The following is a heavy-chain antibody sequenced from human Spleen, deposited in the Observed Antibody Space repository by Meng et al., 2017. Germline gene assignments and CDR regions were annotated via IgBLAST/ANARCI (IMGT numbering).Heavy chain of an antibody. V-gene: IGHV4-34*01. Sequence: SETLSLTCAVYGGSFSGYYWSWIRQPPGKGLEWIGEINHSGSTNYNPSLESRATIPVDTSQNNPALKLSPVTAADSAVYYCSRGPTTLAHDFDYWGQGTLVTVSS. CDR1: GGSFSGYY. CDR2: INHSGST. J-gene: IGHJ4*02. CDR3: SRGPTTLAHDFDY. D-gene: IGHD4-11*01.